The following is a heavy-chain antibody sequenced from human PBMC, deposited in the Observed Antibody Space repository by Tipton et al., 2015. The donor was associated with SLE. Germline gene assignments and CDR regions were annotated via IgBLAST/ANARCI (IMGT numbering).Heavy chain of an antibody. CDR3: ARDRSLSSGWYFDL. Sequence: SLRLSCAASGFTFSGYAMYWVRQAPGKGLEYVSGISSQGGRTYYANSAKGRFTISRDNSKNTLFLQMGSLRPDDMAVYYCARDRSLSSGWYFDLWGRGALVTVSS. D-gene: IGHD6-19*01. J-gene: IGHJ2*01. CDR2: ISSQGGRT. CDR1: GFTFSGYA. V-gene: IGHV3-64*01.